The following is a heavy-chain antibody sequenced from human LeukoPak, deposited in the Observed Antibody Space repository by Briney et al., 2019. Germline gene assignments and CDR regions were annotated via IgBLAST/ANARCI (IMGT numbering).Heavy chain of an antibody. CDR1: GFTFSSYA. J-gene: IGHJ4*02. V-gene: IGHV3-30*01. CDR3: ARECGGGCYSSFDY. D-gene: IGHD2-15*01. Sequence: GGSLRLSCAASGFTFSSYAMHWVRQAPGKGLEWVAVISYDGSNKYYADSVKGRFTISRDNSKNTLYLQMNSLRAEDTAVYYCARECGGGCYSSFDYWGQGTLVTVSS. CDR2: ISYDGSNK.